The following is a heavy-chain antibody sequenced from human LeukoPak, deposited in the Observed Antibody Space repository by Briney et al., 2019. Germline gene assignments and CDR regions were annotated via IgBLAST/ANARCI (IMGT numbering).Heavy chain of an antibody. D-gene: IGHD1-26*01. CDR2: ISHDGSNK. Sequence: GRSLRLSCAASGFTFSTYGMHWVRQAPGKGLEWVATISHDGSNKNYGDSVKGRFTISRDNSRNTLYLQMNSLRSEDTAVYYCARAPPLVGATDFDYWGQGTLVTVSS. CDR3: ARAPPLVGATDFDY. J-gene: IGHJ4*02. V-gene: IGHV3-30*03. CDR1: GFTFSTYG.